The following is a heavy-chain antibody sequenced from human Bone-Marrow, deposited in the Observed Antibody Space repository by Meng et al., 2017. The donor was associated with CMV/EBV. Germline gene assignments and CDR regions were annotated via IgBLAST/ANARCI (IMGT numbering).Heavy chain of an antibody. Sequence: SETLSLTCTVSGGSISSYYWSWIRQPPGKGLECIGYIYYSGSTNYNPSLKSRVTISVDTSKNQFSLKLSSVTAADTAVYYCARVSKGSSGAFDIWGQGTMVTVSS. V-gene: IGHV4-59*01. CDR1: GGSISSYY. J-gene: IGHJ3*02. CDR3: ARVSKGSSGAFDI. D-gene: IGHD6-25*01. CDR2: IYYSGST.